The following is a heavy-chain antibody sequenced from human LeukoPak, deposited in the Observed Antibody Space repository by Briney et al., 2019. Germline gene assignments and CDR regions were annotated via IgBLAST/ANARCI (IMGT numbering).Heavy chain of an antibody. CDR2: IIPILGIA. J-gene: IGHJ3*02. CDR1: GGTFSSYA. Sequence: ASVKVSCKASGGTFSSYAISWVRQAPGQGLEWMGRIIPILGIANYAQKFQGRVTITADESTSTAYMELTSLRYEDTAVYYCARDRVEYSSSSGAFDIWGQGTMVTVSS. D-gene: IGHD6-6*01. V-gene: IGHV1-69*04. CDR3: ARDRVEYSSSSGAFDI.